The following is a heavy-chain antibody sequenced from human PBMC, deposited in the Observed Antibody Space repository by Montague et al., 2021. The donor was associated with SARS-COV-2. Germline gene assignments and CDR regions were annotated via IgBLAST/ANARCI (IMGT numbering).Heavy chain of an antibody. D-gene: IGHD3-9*01. CDR1: GGSVSSDSYY. V-gene: IGHV4-61*01. Sequence: SETLSLTCTVSGGSVSSDSYYWSWIRQPPGKVLEWIGYFYYSGSTNHNPSLKSRVTISVDTSKNQFSLKLTSVTAADTAVYFCARVYYDISAMDVWGQGTTVTVSS. CDR3: ARVYYDISAMDV. CDR2: FYYSGST. J-gene: IGHJ6*02.